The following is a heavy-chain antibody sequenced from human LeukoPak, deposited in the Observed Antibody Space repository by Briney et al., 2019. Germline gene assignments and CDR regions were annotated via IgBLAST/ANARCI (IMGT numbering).Heavy chain of an antibody. D-gene: IGHD3-10*01. J-gene: IGHJ4*02. CDR3: AKQAGVRGVITPFDY. Sequence: KPGGSLRLSCAASGFTFDDYAMHWVRQAPGKGREWVSGIIWNSGSIGYADSVKGRFTISRDNAKNSLYLQMNSLRAEDTALYYCAKQAGVRGVITPFDYWGQGTLVTVSS. CDR2: IIWNSGSI. CDR1: GFTFDDYA. V-gene: IGHV3-9*01.